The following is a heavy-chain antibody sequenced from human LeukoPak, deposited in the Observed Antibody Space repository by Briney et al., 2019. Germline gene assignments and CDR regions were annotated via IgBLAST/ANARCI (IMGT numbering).Heavy chain of an antibody. CDR2: MNPNSGNT. J-gene: IGHJ4*02. D-gene: IGHD3-10*01. Sequence: ASVNVSCKSSVYTFTSYDINWVRQATGQGLEWMGWMNPNSGNTGYAQKFQGRVTMTRNTSISTAYMELSSLRSEDTAVYYCARDYGSGSSYDYWGQGTLVTVSS. CDR3: ARDYGSGSSYDY. CDR1: VYTFTSYD. V-gene: IGHV1-8*01.